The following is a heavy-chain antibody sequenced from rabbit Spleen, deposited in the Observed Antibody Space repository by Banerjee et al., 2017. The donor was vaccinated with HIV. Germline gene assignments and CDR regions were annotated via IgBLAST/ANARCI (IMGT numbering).Heavy chain of an antibody. CDR2: IYAGSSGST. D-gene: IGHD1-1*01. J-gene: IGHJ6*01. CDR1: GFSFSVNYW. Sequence: QSLEESGGDLVKPGASLTLTCTASGFSFSVNYWICWVRQAPGKGLEWIACIYAGSSGSTYSANWAKGRFTISKTSSTTVTLQLTSLTAADTATYFCARDTSSSFSSYGMDLWGPGTLVTVS. CDR3: ARDTSSSFSSYGMDL. V-gene: IGHV1S40*01.